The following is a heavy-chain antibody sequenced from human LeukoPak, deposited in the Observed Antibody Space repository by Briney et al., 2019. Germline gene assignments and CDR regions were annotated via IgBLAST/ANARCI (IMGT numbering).Heavy chain of an antibody. D-gene: IGHD6-19*01. V-gene: IGHV3-23*01. CDR3: AKDGHCPDSICPTNIAVAGYVDS. J-gene: IGHJ4*02. Sequence: PGGSLRLSCAASGFSFNIYTMNWVRQTPGKGLEWVSIINYNGGGTHYADSVKGRFTISRDNSKRMVYLQMNSLRAEDTAIYYCAKDGHCPDSICPTNIAVAGYVDSWGQGTLVTVSS. CDR1: GFSFNIYT. CDR2: INYNGGGT.